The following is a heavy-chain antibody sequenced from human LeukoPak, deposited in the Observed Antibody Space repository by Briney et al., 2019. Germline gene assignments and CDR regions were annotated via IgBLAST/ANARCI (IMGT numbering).Heavy chain of an antibody. J-gene: IGHJ4*02. CDR3: ARAGGSYDSSGYYFK. CDR1: GDSISSSSYY. Sequence: SETLSLTCTVSGDSISSSSYYWSWIRQPAGKGLEWIGRIYISGSTNYNPSLKSRVTISVDTSKNQFSLKLSSVTAADTAVYFCARAGGSYDSSGYYFKWGQGTLVTVSS. CDR2: IYISGST. V-gene: IGHV4-61*02. D-gene: IGHD3-22*01.